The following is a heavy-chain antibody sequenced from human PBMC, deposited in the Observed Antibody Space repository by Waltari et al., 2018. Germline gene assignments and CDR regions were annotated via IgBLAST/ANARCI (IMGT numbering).Heavy chain of an antibody. D-gene: IGHD3-22*01. CDR2: IYHSGTT. V-gene: IGHV4-30-4*08. J-gene: IGHJ6*03. Sequence: QVQLRESGPGLVKPSQTLSLTCSVSGGSVSSGLHYWSWIRQSPGKGLEWIGYIYHSGTTYYKPSLRGRLTLSVDASNYQSSLKLTSVTAADTAVYYCARVVKYYDSFGFPSDYMDVWGKGTTVIVSS. CDR1: GGSVSSGLHY. CDR3: ARVVKYYDSFGFPSDYMDV.